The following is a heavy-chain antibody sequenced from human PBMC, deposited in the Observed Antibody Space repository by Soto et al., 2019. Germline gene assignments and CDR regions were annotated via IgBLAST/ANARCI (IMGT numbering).Heavy chain of an antibody. CDR2: IYNSGST. Sequence: SETLSLTCTVSGGSVSGRSYYWNWIRQPPGKGLEWIGYIYNSGSTNYNPSLKSRVTISVDTSKNQYSLKLSSVTAADTAVYYCGSEPDSSSWGDFHHWGQRXLVTVSS. CDR1: GGSVSGRSYY. V-gene: IGHV4-61*01. CDR3: GSEPDSSSWGDFHH. J-gene: IGHJ1*01. D-gene: IGHD6-13*01.